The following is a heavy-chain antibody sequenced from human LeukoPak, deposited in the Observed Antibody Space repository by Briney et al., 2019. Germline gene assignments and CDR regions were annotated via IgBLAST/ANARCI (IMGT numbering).Heavy chain of an antibody. Sequence: SGGSLRLSCAASGFTFSSYAMSWVRRAPGKGLEWVSAISGSGSSIYYADSVKGRFTISRDNSKNTLYLQMNSLRAEDTAVYYCAKSPYSSGWPPFDYWGQGTLVTVSS. CDR1: GFTFSSYA. D-gene: IGHD6-19*01. CDR3: AKSPYSSGWPPFDY. V-gene: IGHV3-23*01. CDR2: ISGSGSSI. J-gene: IGHJ4*02.